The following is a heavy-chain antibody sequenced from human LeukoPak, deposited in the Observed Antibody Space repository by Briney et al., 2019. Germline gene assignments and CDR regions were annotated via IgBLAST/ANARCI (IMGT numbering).Heavy chain of an antibody. CDR3: ARVPSLGYCSGGSCYRFDH. J-gene: IGHJ4*02. V-gene: IGHV1-8*01. CDR1: GYTFASYD. D-gene: IGHD2-15*01. CDR2: MNPDSTNT. Sequence: ASVTVSCKASGYTFASYDINWVRQAPGQGLEGMGWMNPDSTNTGYAQKFQGSVTMTRDTSMSTAYMELSSLTSEDTAVYYCARVPSLGYCSGGSCYRFDHWGQGTLVAVSS.